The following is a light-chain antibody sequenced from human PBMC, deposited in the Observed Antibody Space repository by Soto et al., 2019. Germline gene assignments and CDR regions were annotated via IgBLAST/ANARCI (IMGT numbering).Light chain of an antibody. J-gene: IGKJ4*01. CDR3: QPYNTWPLT. CDR2: DSS. CDR1: QGIAAN. Sequence: DIVMSQSPSTLSASPGDRATITCRASQGIAANLDWYQHKPGQAPRLLIYDSSTLATGVPTRFSGSRSGAEFTLTISSLQSEDFAIYYCQPYNTWPLTFGQGTKVEIK. V-gene: IGKV3-15*01.